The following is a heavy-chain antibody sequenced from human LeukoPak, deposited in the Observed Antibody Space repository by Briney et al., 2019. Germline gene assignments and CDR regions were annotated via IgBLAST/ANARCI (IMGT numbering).Heavy chain of an antibody. V-gene: IGHV4-4*07. CDR2: IYTSGST. J-gene: IGHJ3*01. CDR3: GTVRKMIEDALAG. CDR1: GGSISSYY. Sequence: SETLSLTCTVSGGSISSYYWSWIRQPAGKGLEWIGRIYTSGSTNYNPSLKSRVTMAVDTTTNKSSHKLSSVTAADTAVEYSGTVRKMIEDALAGGGQPRTVTVSS. D-gene: IGHD3-16*01.